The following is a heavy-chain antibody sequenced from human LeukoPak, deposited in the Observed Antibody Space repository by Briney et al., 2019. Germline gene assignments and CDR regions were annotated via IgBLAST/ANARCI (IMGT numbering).Heavy chain of an antibody. D-gene: IGHD1-7*01. Sequence: GGSLRLSCAASGFTFSSYSMNWVRQAPGKGLEWVSSISSSSSYIYYADSVKGRFTVSRDNAKNSLYLQMNSLRAEDTAVYYCARDITGTTFAGYWGQGTLVTVSS. CDR2: ISSSSSYI. CDR3: ARDITGTTFAGY. CDR1: GFTFSSYS. V-gene: IGHV3-21*01. J-gene: IGHJ4*02.